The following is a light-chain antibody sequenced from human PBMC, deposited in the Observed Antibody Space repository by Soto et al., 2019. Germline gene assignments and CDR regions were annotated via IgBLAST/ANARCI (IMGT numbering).Light chain of an antibody. CDR1: QNIDGNF. Sequence: EIVLTQSPGTLSLSPGERTTLSSRASQNIDGNFLVWHQQKPGQAPRLLINAAITRATGIPDRFSGSGSGTDFTLTISRLEPEDLAVYYCQQYGASPFTFGGGTKVEIK. J-gene: IGKJ4*01. CDR3: QQYGASPFT. CDR2: AAI. V-gene: IGKV3-20*01.